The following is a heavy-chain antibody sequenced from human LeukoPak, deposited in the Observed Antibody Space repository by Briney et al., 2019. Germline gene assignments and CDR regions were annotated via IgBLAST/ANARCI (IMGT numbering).Heavy chain of an antibody. D-gene: IGHD2-2*01. CDR2: IIPIFGTA. CDR1: GGTFSSYA. J-gene: IGHJ5*02. V-gene: IGHV1-69*06. Sequence: GASVKVSCKASGGTFSSYAISWVRQAPGQGLEWMGGIIPIFGTANYAQKFQGRVTITADKSTSTAYMELSSLRSEDTAVYYCARGGEDIVAVPAAPDDIPGNWFDPWGQGTLVTVSS. CDR3: ARGGEDIVAVPAAPDDIPGNWFDP.